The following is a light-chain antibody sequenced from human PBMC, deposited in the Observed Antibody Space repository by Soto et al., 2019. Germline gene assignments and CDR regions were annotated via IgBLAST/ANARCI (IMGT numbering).Light chain of an antibody. CDR1: QSVSSSY. J-gene: IGKJ4*01. V-gene: IGKV3-20*01. CDR2: GAS. Sequence: EIVLTHSAGTLSLSPGERATLSCRASQSVSSSYLAWYQQKPGQAPRLLIYGASSRATGIPDRFSGSGSGTDFTLTISRLEPEDFAVYYCQQYGSSPPLTFGGGTKVDIK. CDR3: QQYGSSPPLT.